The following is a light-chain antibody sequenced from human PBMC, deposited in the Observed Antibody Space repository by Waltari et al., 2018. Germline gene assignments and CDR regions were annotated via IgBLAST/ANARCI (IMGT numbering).Light chain of an antibody. CDR2: HTS. V-gene: IGLV1-40*01. CDR1: SSNIGAVYD. CDR3: QSFDSSLNAVL. J-gene: IGLJ2*01. Sequence: QSVLTQPPSVSGAPGQRVTISCTGSSSNIGAVYDVHWYQQFPGTAPKLLIYHTSNRPSGVPDRFSGSKSGTSASLAITGLLAEDEADYYCQSFDSSLNAVLVGGGTKLTVL.